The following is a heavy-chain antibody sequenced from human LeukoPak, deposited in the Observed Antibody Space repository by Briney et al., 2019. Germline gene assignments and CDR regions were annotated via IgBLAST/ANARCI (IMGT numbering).Heavy chain of an antibody. CDR2: IKEDGSQK. V-gene: IGHV3-7*01. D-gene: IGHD3-22*01. J-gene: IGHJ4*02. CDR3: ARDHRNGYYFY. Sequence: PGGSLRLSCAASGFTFSNYWMTWVRQAPGKGLEWVANIKEDGSQKYYVDSVKGRFTISRDNAKNSLYLQMSSLRAEDTAVYFCARDHRNGYYFYWGQGTVVTVSS. CDR1: GFTFSNYW.